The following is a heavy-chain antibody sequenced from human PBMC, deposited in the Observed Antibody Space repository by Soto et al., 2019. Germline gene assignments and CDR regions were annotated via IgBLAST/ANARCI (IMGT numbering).Heavy chain of an antibody. J-gene: IGHJ4*02. CDR3: ARDRIGYGSDFDY. CDR2: ISSSGTTI. D-gene: IGHD6-19*01. Sequence: PGGSLRLSCAASRFTFSSHEMNWVRQAPGKGLEWVSYISSSGTTIYYADSVKGRFTISRDNAKNSLYLQMNSLRAEDTAVYYCARDRIGYGSDFDYWGQGTLVTVSS. V-gene: IGHV3-48*03. CDR1: RFTFSSHE.